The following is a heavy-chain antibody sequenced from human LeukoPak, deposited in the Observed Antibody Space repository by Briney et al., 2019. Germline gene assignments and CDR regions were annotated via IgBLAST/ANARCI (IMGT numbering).Heavy chain of an antibody. CDR2: LRGNGDA. Sequence: GGSLTLSCVASGFTFSSYAMSWARETPARGLEWVSSLRGNGDAFYADSVKGRFTLSRDESRNTVYLQLNKLRVEDTAIYYCAKASWVSTADAVLWGQGTVATVSS. J-gene: IGHJ4*02. D-gene: IGHD3-16*01. CDR3: AKASWVSTADAVL. V-gene: IGHV3-23*01. CDR1: GFTFSSYA.